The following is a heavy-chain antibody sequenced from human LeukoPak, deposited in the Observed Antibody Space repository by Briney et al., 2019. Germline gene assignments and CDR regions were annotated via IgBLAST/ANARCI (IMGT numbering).Heavy chain of an antibody. CDR3: ARDGIAVAGLNWFDP. Sequence: GGSLRFSCAASGFTFSSYGMHWVRQARGKGLEWVAVIWYDGSNKYYADSVKGRFTISRDNSKNTLYLQMNSLRAEDTAVYYCARDGIAVAGLNWFDPWGQGTLVTVSS. CDR2: IWYDGSNK. D-gene: IGHD6-19*01. CDR1: GFTFSSYG. J-gene: IGHJ5*02. V-gene: IGHV3-33*01.